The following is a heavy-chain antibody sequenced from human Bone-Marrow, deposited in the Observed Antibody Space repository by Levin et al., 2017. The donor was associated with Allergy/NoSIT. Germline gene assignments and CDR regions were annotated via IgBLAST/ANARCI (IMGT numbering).Heavy chain of an antibody. Sequence: SQTLSLTCAVYGGSFSGYYWSWIRQPPGKGLEWIGEINHSGSTNYNPSLKSRVTISVDTSKNQFSLKLSSVTAADTAVYYCARGRGIQLWLRGGNWFDPWGQGTLVTVSS. CDR3: ARGRGIQLWLRGGNWFDP. D-gene: IGHD5-18*01. CDR2: INHSGST. J-gene: IGHJ5*02. V-gene: IGHV4-34*01. CDR1: GGSFSGYY.